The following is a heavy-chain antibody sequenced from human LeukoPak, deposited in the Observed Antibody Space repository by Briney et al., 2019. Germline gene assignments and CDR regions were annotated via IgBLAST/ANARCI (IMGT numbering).Heavy chain of an antibody. CDR2: ISGSGGST. CDR1: GFTFSSYS. J-gene: IGHJ4*02. V-gene: IGHV3-23*01. CDR3: AKSERHCSGGSCYSGYFDY. D-gene: IGHD2-15*01. Sequence: GGSLRLSCAASGFTFSSYSMNWVRQAPGKGLEWVSAISGSGGSTYYADSVKGRFTISRDNSKNTLYLQMNSLRAEDTAVYYCAKSERHCSGGSCYSGYFDYWGQGTLVTVSS.